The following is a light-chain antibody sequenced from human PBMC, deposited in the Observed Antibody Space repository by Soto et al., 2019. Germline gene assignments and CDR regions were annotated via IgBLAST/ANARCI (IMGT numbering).Light chain of an antibody. J-gene: IGLJ1*01. CDR3: AAWDDSLSVHV. CDR2: RNN. CDR1: SSNIGSNY. V-gene: IGLV1-47*01. Sequence: QSVLTQPPSASGTPGQRVTISCSVISSNIGSNYVYWYHHLPGTAPKLLIYRNNQRPSGVPDRFSGSKSGTSASMAISGLRSEDEADYYCAAWDDSLSVHVFGTGTKVTVL.